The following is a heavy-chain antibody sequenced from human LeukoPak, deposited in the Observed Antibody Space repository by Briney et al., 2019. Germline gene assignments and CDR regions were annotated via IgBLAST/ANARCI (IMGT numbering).Heavy chain of an antibody. CDR2: LISSGAVT. J-gene: IGHJ4*02. CDR1: GFPFSTYA. CDR3: AKNAGYSYGLYYFDY. D-gene: IGHD5-18*01. Sequence: GGSLRLSCAASGFPFSTYAMSGVRLAQGKGLGGASGLISSGAVTYYADSVKGRFTISRDNSKNTVHLQMDSLRAEDSAVYYCAKNAGYSYGLYYFDYWGQGTLVTVSS. V-gene: IGHV3-23*01.